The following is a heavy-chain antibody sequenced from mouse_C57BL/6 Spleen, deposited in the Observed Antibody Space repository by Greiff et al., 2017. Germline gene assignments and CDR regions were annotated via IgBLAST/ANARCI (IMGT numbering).Heavy chain of an antibody. J-gene: IGHJ3*01. CDR1: GYDFRSSW. CDR3: SGDISGTHCAY. D-gene: IGHD3-2*01. Sequence: VQLQQSGPELVKPGASVKISCKASGYDFRSSWMDWVKQRPGKGLEWIGRIYPGDGDTKYNGKFKGKATLTADKYSSTASMQLSSLTSADSAVCFCSGDISGTHCAYWGQGTLVTVSA. CDR2: IYPGDGDT. V-gene: IGHV1-82*01.